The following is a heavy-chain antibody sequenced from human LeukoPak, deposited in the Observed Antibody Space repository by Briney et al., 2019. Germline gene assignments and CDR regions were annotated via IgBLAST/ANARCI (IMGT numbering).Heavy chain of an antibody. V-gene: IGHV3-21*04. Sequence: GGSLRLSCAASGFTFSSYSMNWVRQAPGKGLEWVSSISSSSSYIYYADSVKGRFTISRDNAKNSLYLQMNSLRAEDTAVYYCAREVPVRDYYDSSGYCDYWGQGTLVTVSS. J-gene: IGHJ4*02. CDR2: ISSSSSYI. D-gene: IGHD3-22*01. CDR3: AREVPVRDYYDSSGYCDY. CDR1: GFTFSSYS.